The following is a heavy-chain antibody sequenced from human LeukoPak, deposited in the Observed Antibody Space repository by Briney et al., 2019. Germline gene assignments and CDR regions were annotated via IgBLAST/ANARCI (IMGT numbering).Heavy chain of an antibody. CDR1: GFNFDAYA. V-gene: IGHV3-9*01. Sequence: PGGSLRLSCVASGFNFDAYAMHWVRQAPGKGLEWVSGISWNSGSIGYADSVKGRFTISRDNAKNSLYLQMNSLRAEDTALYYCAKAPSGWYAFDYWGQGTLVTVSS. D-gene: IGHD6-19*01. J-gene: IGHJ4*02. CDR3: AKAPSGWYAFDY. CDR2: ISWNSGSI.